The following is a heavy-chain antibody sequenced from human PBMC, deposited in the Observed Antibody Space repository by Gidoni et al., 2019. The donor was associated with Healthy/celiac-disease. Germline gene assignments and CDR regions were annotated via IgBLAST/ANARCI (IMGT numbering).Heavy chain of an antibody. J-gene: IGHJ4*02. D-gene: IGHD1-26*01. CDR2: IIPIFGTA. CDR3: ARGSRRGWELKGYFDY. Sequence: QVQLVQSGAEVKKPGSSVKVSCEASGGTFSSYAISWVRQAPGQGLEWMGGIIPIFGTANYAQKFQGRVTITADESTSTAYMELSSLRSEDTAVYYCARGSRRGWELKGYFDYWGQGTLVTVSS. CDR1: GGTFSSYA. V-gene: IGHV1-69*01.